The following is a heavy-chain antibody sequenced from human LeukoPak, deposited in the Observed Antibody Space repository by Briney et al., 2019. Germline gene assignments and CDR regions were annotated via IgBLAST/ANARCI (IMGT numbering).Heavy chain of an antibody. J-gene: IGHJ4*02. CDR2: ISGSGYTT. CDR1: GFTFSSYW. Sequence: GGSLRLSCAASGFTFSSYWMYWVRQAPGKGLEWVSVISGSGYTTHYADSVKGRFTISRDNSKNTLYLQMNSLRAEDTAIYYCATDYYDSSGAYTVDYWGQGTLVTVSS. CDR3: ATDYYDSSGAYTVDY. V-gene: IGHV3-23*01. D-gene: IGHD3-22*01.